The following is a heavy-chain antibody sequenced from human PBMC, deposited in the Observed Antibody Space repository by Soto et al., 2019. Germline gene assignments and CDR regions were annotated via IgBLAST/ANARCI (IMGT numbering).Heavy chain of an antibody. CDR3: ARKRADIAVVPAAMGGDRDYSYYYMDV. J-gene: IGHJ6*03. CDR2: MNPNSGNT. CDR1: GYTFTSYD. Sequence: QVQLVQSGAEVKKPGASVKVSCKASGYTFTSYDINWVRQATGQGLEWMGWMNPNSGNTGYAQKFQGRVTMTANTSISTAYMELSSLRSEDTAVYYCARKRADIAVVPAAMGGDRDYSYYYMDVWGKGTTVTVSS. V-gene: IGHV1-8*01. D-gene: IGHD2-2*01.